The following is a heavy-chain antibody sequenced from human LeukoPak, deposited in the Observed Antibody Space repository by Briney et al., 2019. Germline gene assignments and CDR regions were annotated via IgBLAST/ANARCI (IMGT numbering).Heavy chain of an antibody. V-gene: IGHV1-2*02. Sequence: ASVKVSCKASGGTFSSYAISWVRQAPGQGLEWMGWINPNSGGTNYAQKFQGRVTMTRDTSISTAYMELSRLRSDDTAVYYCARESKTAASDYWGQGTLVTVSS. D-gene: IGHD6-25*01. CDR2: INPNSGGT. J-gene: IGHJ4*02. CDR1: GGTFSSYA. CDR3: ARESKTAASDY.